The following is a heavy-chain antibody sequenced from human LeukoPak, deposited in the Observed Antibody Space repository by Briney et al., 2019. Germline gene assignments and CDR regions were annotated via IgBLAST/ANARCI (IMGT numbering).Heavy chain of an antibody. CDR2: ISSTSSYI. Sequence: GGSLRLSCAASGFTFKTYSMNWVRQAPGKGLEWVSSISSTSSYIYYADSVKGRFTISRDNAKKSLFLQMNSLRAEDTAVYYCARDPIFYDTAGYSYFDCWGQGILVTVSS. CDR1: GFTFKTYS. V-gene: IGHV3-21*01. D-gene: IGHD3-22*01. CDR3: ARDPIFYDTAGYSYFDC. J-gene: IGHJ4*02.